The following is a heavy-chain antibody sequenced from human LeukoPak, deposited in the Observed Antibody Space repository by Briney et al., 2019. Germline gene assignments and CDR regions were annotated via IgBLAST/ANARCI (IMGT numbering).Heavy chain of an antibody. J-gene: IGHJ5*02. CDR2: IYYSGST. CDR3: TDYYDSSGYYYGGLGFDP. CDR1: GGSISSSSYY. V-gene: IGHV4-39*01. D-gene: IGHD3-22*01. Sequence: SETLSLTCTVSGGSISSSSYYWGWIRQPPGKGLEWIGSIYYSGSTYYNPSLKSRVTISVDTSKNQFSLKLSSVTAADTAVHYCTDYYDSSGYYYGGLGFDPWGQGTLVTVSS.